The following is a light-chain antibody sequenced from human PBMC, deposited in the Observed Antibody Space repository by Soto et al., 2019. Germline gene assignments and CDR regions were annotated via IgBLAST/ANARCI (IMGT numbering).Light chain of an antibody. Sequence: QSALTQPPSASGTPGQRVTISCSGSSSNMGSNYVYWYQQLPGTAPKLLIYSSDQRPSGVPDRFSGSKSGTSASLAISGLRCEDEADYYCAAWDDSLSGHVVFGGGTKLTVL. CDR2: SSD. CDR1: SSNMGSNY. V-gene: IGLV1-47*02. CDR3: AAWDDSLSGHVV. J-gene: IGLJ2*01.